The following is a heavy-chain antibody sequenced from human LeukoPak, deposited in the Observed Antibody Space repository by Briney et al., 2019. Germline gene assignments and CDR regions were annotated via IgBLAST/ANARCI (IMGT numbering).Heavy chain of an antibody. CDR3: AKDGTGGYFDY. Sequence: GGSLRLSCAVSGFTFSSEAMGWVRQLPGGGLEWVSTISPAGGTTYYAESMKGRFTISRDNSKNTLYLQMNSLRAEDTAVYYCAKDGTGGYFDYWGQGTLVTVSS. D-gene: IGHD7-27*01. V-gene: IGHV3-23*01. CDR2: ISPAGGTT. J-gene: IGHJ4*02. CDR1: GFTFSSEA.